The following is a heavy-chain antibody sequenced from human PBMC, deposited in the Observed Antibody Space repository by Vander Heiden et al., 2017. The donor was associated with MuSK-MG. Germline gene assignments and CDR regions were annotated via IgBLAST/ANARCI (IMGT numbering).Heavy chain of an antibody. CDR2: FDPEDGET. Sequence: QVQLVQSGAEVKKPGASVKVSCKVSGYTLTELSMHWVRQAPGKGLEWMGGFDPEDGETIYAQKCQGRVTMTEDTSTDTAYMELSSLRSEDTAVYYCATGEIWGRGVRAGIGYWGQGTLVTVSS. D-gene: IGHD3-10*01. J-gene: IGHJ4*02. CDR3: ATGEIWGRGVRAGIGY. V-gene: IGHV1-24*01. CDR1: GYTLTELS.